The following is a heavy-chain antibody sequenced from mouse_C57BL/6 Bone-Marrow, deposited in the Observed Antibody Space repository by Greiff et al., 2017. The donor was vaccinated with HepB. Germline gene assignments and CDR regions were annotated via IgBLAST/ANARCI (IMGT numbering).Heavy chain of an antibody. J-gene: IGHJ2*01. D-gene: IGHD1-1*01. CDR3: ARRATVAGKNYFDY. CDR2: IDPSDSYT. CDR1: GYTFTSYW. Sequence: QVQLQQPGAELVKPGASVKLSCKASGYTFTSYWMQWVKQRPGQGLEWIGEIDPSDSYTNYNQKFKGKPTLTVDTSSSTAYMQLSSLTSEDSAVYYCARRATVAGKNYFDYWGQGTTLTVSS. V-gene: IGHV1-50*01.